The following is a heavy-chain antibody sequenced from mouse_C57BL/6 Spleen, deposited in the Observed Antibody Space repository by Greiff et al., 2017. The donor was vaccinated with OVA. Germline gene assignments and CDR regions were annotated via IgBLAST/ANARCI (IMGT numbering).Heavy chain of an antibody. J-gene: IGHJ3*01. CDR3: AMGYSNYEKAY. Sequence: LVEPGASVKVSCKASGYTFTSYWLHWVKQRPGQGLEWIGRIHPSDSDTNYNQKFKGKATLTVDKSSSTAYMQLSSLTSEDSAVYYCAMGYSNYEKAYWGQGTLVTVSA. V-gene: IGHV1-74*01. CDR1: GYTFTSYW. D-gene: IGHD2-5*01. CDR2: IHPSDSDT.